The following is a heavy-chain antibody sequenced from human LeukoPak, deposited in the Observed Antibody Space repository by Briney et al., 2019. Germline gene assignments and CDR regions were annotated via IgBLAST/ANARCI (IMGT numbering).Heavy chain of an antibody. CDR3: ASGPTSNFWSGKYGGYFDY. CDR1: GGTFSSYA. J-gene: IGHJ4*02. V-gene: IGHV1-69*13. Sequence: SVKVSCKASGGTFSSYAISWVRQAPGQGLEWMGGIIPIFGTANYAQKFQGRVTITADESTSTAYMELSSLRSEDTAVYYCASGPTSNFWSGKYGGYFDYWGQGTLVTVSS. D-gene: IGHD3-3*01. CDR2: IIPIFGTA.